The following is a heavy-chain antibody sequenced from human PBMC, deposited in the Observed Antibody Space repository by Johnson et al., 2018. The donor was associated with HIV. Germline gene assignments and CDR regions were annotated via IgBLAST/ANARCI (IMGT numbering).Heavy chain of an antibody. D-gene: IGHD3-22*01. J-gene: IGHJ3*02. CDR3: ARTQRVTMIVVSLGAFDI. CDR1: GFTFSDYY. Sequence: QVQLVESGGGLVKPGGSLRLSCAASGFTFSDYYMTWIRQAPGKGLEWVSVIYSGGSTYYVDSVKGRFTIPRDNAKNSLYLQMNSLRAEDTAVYYCARTQRVTMIVVSLGAFDIWGQGTMVTVSS. V-gene: IGHV3-11*04. CDR2: IYSGGST.